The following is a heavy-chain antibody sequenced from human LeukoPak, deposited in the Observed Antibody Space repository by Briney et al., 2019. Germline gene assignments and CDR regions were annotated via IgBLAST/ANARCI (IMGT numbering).Heavy chain of an antibody. V-gene: IGHV3-30-3*01. CDR1: GFTFSVYA. CDR3: ARHPGRTYYYDI. D-gene: IGHD3-22*01. J-gene: IGHJ4*02. CDR2: ISYDDNNK. Sequence: GGSLRLSCTASGFTFSVYAMHWVRQAPGKGLEWVAIISYDDNNKYYADSVRGRFTISRDNAKNSLYLQMNSLRAEDTAVYYCARHPGRTYYYDIWGQGTLVTVSS.